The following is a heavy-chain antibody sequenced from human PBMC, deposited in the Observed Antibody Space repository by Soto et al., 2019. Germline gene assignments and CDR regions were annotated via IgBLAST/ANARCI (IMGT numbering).Heavy chain of an antibody. V-gene: IGHV3-30*18. D-gene: IGHD3-10*01. J-gene: IGHJ4*02. CDR3: AKVSSGGGIHYLDS. CDR2: ISYDGRSK. CDR1: GFSFSNFA. Sequence: PGGSLRLSCAASGFSFSNFAIHWVRRPPGKGLQWVARISYDGRSKYYSDSVRGRFTISRDNSMDTVFLQMNTLGAEDTAVYFCAKVSSGGGIHYLDSWGQGTLVTVPQ.